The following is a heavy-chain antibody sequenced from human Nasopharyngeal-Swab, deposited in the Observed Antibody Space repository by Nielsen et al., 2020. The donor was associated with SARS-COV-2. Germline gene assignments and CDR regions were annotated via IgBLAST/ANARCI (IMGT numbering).Heavy chain of an antibody. J-gene: IGHJ6*02. V-gene: IGHV3-23*01. CDR2: ISGSGGST. CDR3: ARGCVLTGPSCYYYGMDV. Sequence: GESLKISCAASGFTFSSYAMSWVRQAPGKGPEWVSAISGSGGSTYYADSVKGRFTISRDNSKNTLYLQMNSLRAEDTAVYYCARGCVLTGPSCYYYGMDVWGQGTTVTVSS. CDR1: GFTFSSYA. D-gene: IGHD3-9*01.